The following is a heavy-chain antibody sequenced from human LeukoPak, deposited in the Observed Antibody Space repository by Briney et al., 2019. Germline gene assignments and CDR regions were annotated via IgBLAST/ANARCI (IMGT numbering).Heavy chain of an antibody. CDR1: GFTFSSYA. V-gene: IGHV3-30-3*01. J-gene: IGHJ4*02. Sequence: GGSLRLSCAASGFTFSSYAMHWVRQAPGKGLEWVAVISYDGSNKYYADSVKGRFTIFRDNSKNTLYLQMNSLRAEDTAVYYCARDDLFDYWGQGTLVTVSS. CDR2: ISYDGSNK. CDR3: ARDDLFDY.